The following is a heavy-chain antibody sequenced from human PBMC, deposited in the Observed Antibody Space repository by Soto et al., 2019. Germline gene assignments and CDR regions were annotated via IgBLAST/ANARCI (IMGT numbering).Heavy chain of an antibody. V-gene: IGHV6-1*01. CDR2: TYYRSKWYN. CDR3: ARGLERVGGYDYLVYFDY. Sequence: QSQTLSLTCAISGDSVSSNSAAWNWIRQSPSRGLEWLGRTYYRSKWYNDYAVSVKSRITINPDTSKNQFSLQLNSVTPEDTAVYYCARGLERVGGYDYLVYFDYWGQGTLVTVSS. D-gene: IGHD5-12*01. J-gene: IGHJ4*02. CDR1: GDSVSSNSAA.